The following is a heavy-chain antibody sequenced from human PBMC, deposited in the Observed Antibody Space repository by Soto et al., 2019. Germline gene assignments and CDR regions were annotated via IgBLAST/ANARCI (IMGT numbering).Heavy chain of an antibody. J-gene: IGHJ6*02. V-gene: IGHV1-18*01. Sequence: ASVKVSCKASGYTFTRYGISGVRQAPGQGLEWVGWISAYNGNTNYAQKLQGRATMTTDTSTSTVYMELRSLRSDDTAVYYCARDLVRLRYFDWFLGGVYYYCMDVWGQGTTVTVSS. CDR1: GYTFTRYG. CDR2: ISAYNGNT. CDR3: ARDLVRLRYFDWFLGGVYYYCMDV. D-gene: IGHD3-9*01.